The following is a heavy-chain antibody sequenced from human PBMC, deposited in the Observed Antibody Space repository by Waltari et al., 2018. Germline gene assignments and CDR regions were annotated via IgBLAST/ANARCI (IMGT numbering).Heavy chain of an antibody. D-gene: IGHD6-13*01. CDR3: ARLRRGGYSDFDY. J-gene: IGHJ4*02. CDR2: IYYSGST. V-gene: IGHV4-39*07. CDR1: GGSISSSSYY. Sequence: QLQLQESGPGLVKPSETLSLTCTVSGGSISSSSYYWGWIRQPPGKGLEWIGSIYYSGSTYDNPSLKSRVTISVDTSKNQFSLKLSSVTAADTAVYYCARLRRGGYSDFDYWGQGTLVTVSS.